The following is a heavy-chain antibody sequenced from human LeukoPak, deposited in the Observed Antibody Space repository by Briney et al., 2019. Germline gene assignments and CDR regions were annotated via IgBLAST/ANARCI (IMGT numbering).Heavy chain of an antibody. J-gene: IGHJ4*02. Sequence: GGSLRLSCAASGFTVSSSYMSWVRQAPGKGLEWVSIIYSGGSTYYADSVKGRFTISRDNSKNTVYLQMNSLRLEDAAVYYCARDWYGVEGVPDYSGQGTLVTVSS. D-gene: IGHD3-16*01. V-gene: IGHV3-66*01. CDR3: ARDWYGVEGVPDY. CDR1: GFTVSSSY. CDR2: IYSGGST.